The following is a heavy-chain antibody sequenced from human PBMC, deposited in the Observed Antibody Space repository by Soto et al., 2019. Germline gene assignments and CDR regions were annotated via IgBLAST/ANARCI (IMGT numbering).Heavy chain of an antibody. D-gene: IGHD6-19*01. CDR1: GGSISSYY. Sequence: SETLSLTCTVSGGSISSYYWSWIRQPPGKGLEWIGYIYYSGSTNYNPSLKSRVTISVDTSKNQFSLKLSSVTAADTAVYYCARGRTPEYSSGWSYYFDYWGQGTLVTVSS. CDR2: IYYSGST. J-gene: IGHJ4*02. V-gene: IGHV4-59*01. CDR3: ARGRTPEYSSGWSYYFDY.